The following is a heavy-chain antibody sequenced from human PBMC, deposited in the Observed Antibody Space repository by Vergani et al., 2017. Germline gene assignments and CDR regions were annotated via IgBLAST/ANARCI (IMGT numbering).Heavy chain of an antibody. V-gene: IGHV3-74*01. CDR2: INSDGSST. D-gene: IGHD6-13*01. Sequence: EVQLVESGGGLVQPGGSLRLSCAASGFTFSSYWMHWVRQAPGKGLVWVSRINSDGSSTSYADSVKGRFTISRDNSKNTLYLQMNSLRAEDTAVYYCAKVVYSSSWYYPCDYWGQGTLVTVSS. CDR1: GFTFSSYW. CDR3: AKVVYSSSWYYPCDY. J-gene: IGHJ4*02.